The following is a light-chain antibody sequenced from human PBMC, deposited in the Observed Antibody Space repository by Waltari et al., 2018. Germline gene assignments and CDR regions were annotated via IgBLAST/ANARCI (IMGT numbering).Light chain of an antibody. CDR1: QSISSW. Sequence: DIQMTQSPSTLSASVGHRVTITCRASQSISSWLAWYQQKPGKAPKLLIYDASSLESGVPSRFSGSGSGKEFTLTISSLQPDDFATYYCQQYNSYGTFGQGTKVEIK. CDR2: DAS. CDR3: QQYNSYGT. J-gene: IGKJ1*01. V-gene: IGKV1-5*01.